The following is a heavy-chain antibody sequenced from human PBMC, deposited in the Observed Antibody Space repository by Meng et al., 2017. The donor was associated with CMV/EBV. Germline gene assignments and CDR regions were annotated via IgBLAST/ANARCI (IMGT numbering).Heavy chain of an antibody. Sequence: QVQRVQSRAEGKKPGDSVKVPCQASGYTFTGYYMTWGRQAPGQGLEWMGWINPNSGGTNYAQKFQGRVTMTRDTSISTAYMELSRLRSDDTAVYYCARGPLGEYSNYDAPWGQGTLVTVSS. J-gene: IGHJ5*02. CDR2: INPNSGGT. V-gene: IGHV1-2*02. CDR1: GYTFTGYY. CDR3: ARGPLGEYSNYDAP. D-gene: IGHD4-11*01.